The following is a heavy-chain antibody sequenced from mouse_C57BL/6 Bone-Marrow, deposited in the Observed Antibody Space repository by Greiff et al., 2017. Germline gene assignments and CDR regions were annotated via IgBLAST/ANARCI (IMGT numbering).Heavy chain of an antibody. Sequence: VQLQQSGPELVRPGASVKISCKASGYTFTSYWMQWVRQRPGQGLEWIGEIYPGSGSTYYNEKFKGKATLTVDTSSSTACMQLGSLTSEDSAVYICATMDYWGQGTTVTVSS. V-gene: IGHV1-56*01. CDR1: GYTFTSYW. CDR2: IYPGSGST. J-gene: IGHJ4*01. CDR3: ATMDY.